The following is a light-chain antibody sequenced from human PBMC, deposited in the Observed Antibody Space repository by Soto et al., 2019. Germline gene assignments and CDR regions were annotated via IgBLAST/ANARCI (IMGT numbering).Light chain of an antibody. CDR3: SSYSSSSTFYV. J-gene: IGLJ1*01. CDR2: QVS. Sequence: QSALTQPASVSGSPGQSITISCTGTSSDIGGFYYVSWYQHHPGKDPKLMIYQVSNRPSGVSNRFSGSNSGNTASLTISGLXAEDEADYFCSSYSSSSTFYVFGAGTKVTVL. V-gene: IGLV2-14*01. CDR1: SSDIGGFYY.